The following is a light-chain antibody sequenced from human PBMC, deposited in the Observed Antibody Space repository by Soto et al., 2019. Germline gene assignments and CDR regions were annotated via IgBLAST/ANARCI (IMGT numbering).Light chain of an antibody. V-gene: IGKV3-20*01. CDR1: QTLTNNY. CDR3: QLYGVSPKT. J-gene: IGKJ1*01. CDR2: AAS. Sequence: EIVLTQSPGTLSLSPGERATLSCRASQTLTNNYLAWYQQKPGQAPRLLIFAASTRATGIPDRFSGSGSGTDFTLTISRLEPEDFAVYCCQLYGVSPKTFGQGTNVEVK.